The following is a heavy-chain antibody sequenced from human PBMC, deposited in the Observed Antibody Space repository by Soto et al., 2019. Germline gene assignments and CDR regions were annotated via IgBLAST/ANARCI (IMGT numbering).Heavy chain of an antibody. CDR2: IYSSENT. J-gene: IGHJ1*01. V-gene: IGHV4-39*02. Sequence: SETLSLTCTVSGGSVSSSSYSWGWIRQSPGKGLEWIGTIYSSENTYYNPSLLSRVTISVDTSKNEFSLRLSSVTAADTAVYYCARDRIAVAGNPEYFQHWGQGTLVTVSS. CDR3: ARDRIAVAGNPEYFQH. D-gene: IGHD6-19*01. CDR1: GGSVSSSSYS.